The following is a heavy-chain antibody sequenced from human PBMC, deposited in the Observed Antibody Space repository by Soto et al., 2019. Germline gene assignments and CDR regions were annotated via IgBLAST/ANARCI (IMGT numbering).Heavy chain of an antibody. CDR3: ARDEMIVAGYFDC. CDR2: IWYDGSNK. V-gene: IGHV3-33*01. Sequence: QVQLVESGGGVVQPGRSLRLSCAASGFTFSSYGMHWVRQAPGKGLEWVAVIWYDGSNKYYADSVKGRFTISRDNSKNTLYLQMTSLTAEDTAVYYCARDEMIVAGYFDCWGQGTLVTVSS. J-gene: IGHJ4*02. CDR1: GFTFSSYG. D-gene: IGHD3-22*01.